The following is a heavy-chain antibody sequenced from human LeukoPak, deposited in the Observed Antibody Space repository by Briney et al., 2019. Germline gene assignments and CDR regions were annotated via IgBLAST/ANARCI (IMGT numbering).Heavy chain of an antibody. CDR3: ARSLQLGFGELY. V-gene: IGHV4-34*01. D-gene: IGHD3-10*01. J-gene: IGHJ4*02. CDR1: GGSFSGYY. Sequence: PSETLSLTCAVYGGSFSGYYWSWIRQPPGKGLEWIGEINHSGSTNYNPSLKSRVTISVDTSKNQFSLKLSSVTAADTAVYYCARSLQLGFGELYWGQGTLVTVSS. CDR2: INHSGST.